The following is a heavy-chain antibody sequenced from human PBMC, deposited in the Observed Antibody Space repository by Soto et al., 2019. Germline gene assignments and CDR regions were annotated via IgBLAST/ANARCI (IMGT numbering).Heavy chain of an antibody. J-gene: IGHJ4*02. CDR2: ISGSGGST. Sequence: PGGSLRLSCAASGFTFSSYAMSWVRQAPGKGLKWVSAISGSGGSTYYADSVKGRFTISRDNSKNALYLQMNSLRAEDTAVYYCAKDVGMRDVGSSAISAFDNWVQKTRITVS. CDR3: AKDVGMRDVGSSAISAFDN. CDR1: GFTFSSYA. V-gene: IGHV3-23*01. D-gene: IGHD3-3*01.